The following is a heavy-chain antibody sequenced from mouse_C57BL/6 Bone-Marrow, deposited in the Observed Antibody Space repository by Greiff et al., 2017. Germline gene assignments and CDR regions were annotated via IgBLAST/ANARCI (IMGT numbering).Heavy chain of an antibody. J-gene: IGHJ2*01. D-gene: IGHD1-1*01. V-gene: IGHV1-55*01. CDR1: GYTFTSYW. CDR2: IYPGSGST. CDR3: ARSDYGRSLYAMDY. Sequence: VQLQQPGAELVKPGASVKMSCKASGYTFTSYWITWVKQRPGQGLEWIGDIYPGSGSTNYNEKFKSKATLTVDTSSSTAYMQLSSLTSEDSAVYYCARSDYGRSLYAMDYWGQGTTLTVSS.